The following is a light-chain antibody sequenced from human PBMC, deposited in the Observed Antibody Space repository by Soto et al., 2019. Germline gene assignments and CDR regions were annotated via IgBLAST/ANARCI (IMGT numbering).Light chain of an antibody. J-gene: IGKJ2*01. CDR3: QQYNNWPPVT. CDR2: GAS. V-gene: IGKV3-15*01. CDR1: QSVSSN. Sequence: EIVMTQSPATLSVSPGERATLSCRASQSVSSNLAWYQQKPGQAPRLLIYGASTRATGIPAMFSGSGSGTEFTLTLSSLQSEDFEVYYCQQYNNWPPVTFGQGTKLEIK.